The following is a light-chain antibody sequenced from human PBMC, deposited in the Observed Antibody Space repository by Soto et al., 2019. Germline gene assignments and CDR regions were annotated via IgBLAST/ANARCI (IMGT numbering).Light chain of an antibody. J-gene: IGKJ3*01. CDR2: DAF. Sequence: EIVLPQSPATLSLSPRERATLSCSATQSVSSYLAWYQQKPGQAPRLLIYDAFNRATGIPARFSGSGPVTDFTRTISSLEPEALAVDYGQQGSNWPFSFGPGTKVDSK. CDR3: QQGSNWPFS. CDR1: QSVSSY. V-gene: IGKV3-11*01.